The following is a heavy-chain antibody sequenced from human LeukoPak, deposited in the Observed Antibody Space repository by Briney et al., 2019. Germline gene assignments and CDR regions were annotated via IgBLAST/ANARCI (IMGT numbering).Heavy chain of an antibody. Sequence: SETLSLTCTVSGGSISSYYWSWIRQPPGKGLEWIGYIYYSGSTNYNPSLKSRVTISVDTSKNQFSLKLSSVTAADTAVYYCARAAHSGSLAPFDYWGQGTLVTVSS. CDR3: ARAAHSGSLAPFDY. CDR2: IYYSGST. CDR1: GGSISSYY. D-gene: IGHD1-26*01. V-gene: IGHV4-59*12. J-gene: IGHJ4*02.